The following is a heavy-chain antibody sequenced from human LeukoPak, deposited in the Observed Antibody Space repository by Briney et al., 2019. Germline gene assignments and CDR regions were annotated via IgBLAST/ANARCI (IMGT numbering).Heavy chain of an antibody. V-gene: IGHV3-21*04. D-gene: IGHD6-13*01. CDR3: ARDRSDDSRWYVGSH. Sequence: GGSLRLSCAASGFTFSISTMNWVRQAPGKGLEWVSSISSSSSTMHYADSVKGRLTISRDNAKNSLYLQINSLRAEDTAVYYCARDRSDDSRWYVGSHWGQGTLVTVSS. J-gene: IGHJ4*02. CDR1: GFTFSIST. CDR2: ISSSSSTM.